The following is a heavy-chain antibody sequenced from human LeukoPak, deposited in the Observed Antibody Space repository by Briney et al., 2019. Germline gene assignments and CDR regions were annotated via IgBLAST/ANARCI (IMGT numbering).Heavy chain of an antibody. J-gene: IGHJ3*01. D-gene: IGHD2-15*01. V-gene: IGHV3-48*01. CDR1: GFTFSDYY. CDR3: AYWDIVVVVAAEAVGGSR. CDR2: ISSSSSTI. Sequence: PGGSLRLSCAASGFTFSDYYMNWVRQAPGKGLEWVSYISSSSSTIYYADSVKGRFTISRDNAKNSLYLQMNSLRAEDTAVYYCAYWDIVVVVAAEAVGGSRWGQGTMVTVSS.